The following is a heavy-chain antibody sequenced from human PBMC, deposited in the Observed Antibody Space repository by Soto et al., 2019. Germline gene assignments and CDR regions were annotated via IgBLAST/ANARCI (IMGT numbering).Heavy chain of an antibody. D-gene: IGHD4-17*01. J-gene: IGHJ4*02. Sequence: QVQLVESGGGVVQPGRSLRLSCVASGFIFGSFGMHWVRQAPGKGLEWVAVISYDGTNKYYSDSVKGRFTISRDNPKNTVLLQMNSLRAEDTAVYYCAQVPRYTVTPPDDYWGQGTPVTVSS. CDR2: ISYDGTNK. CDR1: GFIFGSFG. CDR3: AQVPRYTVTPPDDY. V-gene: IGHV3-30*18.